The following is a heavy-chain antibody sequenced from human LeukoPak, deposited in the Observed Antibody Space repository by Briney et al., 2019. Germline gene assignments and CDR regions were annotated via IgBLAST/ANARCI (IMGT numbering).Heavy chain of an antibody. J-gene: IGHJ5*02. CDR2: IYHSGST. D-gene: IGHD2-2*01. CDR3: ARVLLGYCSSTSCYARGGWFDP. V-gene: IGHV4-30-2*01. CDR1: GGSISSGGYS. Sequence: TLSLTCAVSGGSISSGGYSWSWIRQPPGKGLEWIGYIYHSGSTYYNPSLKSRVTISVDRSKNQFSLKLSSVTAADTAVYYCARVLLGYCSSTSCYARGGWFDPWGQGTPVTVSS.